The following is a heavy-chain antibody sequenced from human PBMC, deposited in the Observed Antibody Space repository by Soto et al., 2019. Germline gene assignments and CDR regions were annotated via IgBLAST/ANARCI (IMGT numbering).Heavy chain of an antibody. CDR3: TKVYLVAHQVMDV. Sequence: EGQLIESGGGLVKPGGSLRLSCTASGFNFNYAWMTWVRQAPGKGLEWVGRIKSKPGGGTTDYAAPVKGRCTISRDDSKNIVHLQMNSLKAEDTALYYCTKVYLVAHQVMDVWGQGNTVTVSS. D-gene: IGHD2-15*01. CDR2: IKSKPGGGTT. J-gene: IGHJ6*02. V-gene: IGHV3-15*05. CDR1: GFNFNYAW.